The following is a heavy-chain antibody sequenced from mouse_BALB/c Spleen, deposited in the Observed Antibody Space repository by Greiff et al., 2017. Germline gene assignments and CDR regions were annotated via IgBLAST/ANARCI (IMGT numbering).Heavy chain of an antibody. CDR3: TRSNWEAMDY. D-gene: IGHD4-1*01. V-gene: IGHV1S81*02. Sequence: VNVVESGAELVKPGASVKLSCKASGYTFTSYYMYWVKQRPGQGLEWIGEINPSNGGTNFNEKFKSKATLTVDKSSSTAYMQLSSLTSEDSAVYYCTRSNWEAMDYWGQGTSVTVSS. CDR1: GYTFTSYY. J-gene: IGHJ4*01. CDR2: INPSNGGT.